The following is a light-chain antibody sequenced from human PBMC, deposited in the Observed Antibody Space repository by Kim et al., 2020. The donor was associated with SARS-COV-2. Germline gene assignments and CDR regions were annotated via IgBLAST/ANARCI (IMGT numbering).Light chain of an antibody. J-gene: IGKJ1*01. V-gene: IGKV3-20*01. CDR1: QSVSSSY. Sequence: EIVSTQSPGTLSLSPGERATLSCRASQSVSSSYLAWYQQKPGQAPRLLIYGASSRATGIPDRFSGSGSGTDFTLTISRLEPEDFAVYYCQQYGSSPGTFGQGNKVDIK. CDR2: GAS. CDR3: QQYGSSPGT.